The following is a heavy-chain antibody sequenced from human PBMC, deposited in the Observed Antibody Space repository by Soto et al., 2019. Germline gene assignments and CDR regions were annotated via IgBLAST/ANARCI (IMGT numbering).Heavy chain of an antibody. Sequence: QVQLVQSGAEVKKPGPSVKVSCKSSGGTYSPYTINWVRQAPGQGLEWMGRIIPFLGVTNYGLKFQARVTITADKATNTAYMELRGLIFEDTAVYYCARDWESSVSTWSFGGFWGRGTLVAVSS. D-gene: IGHD3-16*01. CDR1: GGTYSPYT. V-gene: IGHV1-69*08. CDR2: IIPFLGVT. CDR3: ARDWESSVSTWSFGGF. J-gene: IGHJ4*02.